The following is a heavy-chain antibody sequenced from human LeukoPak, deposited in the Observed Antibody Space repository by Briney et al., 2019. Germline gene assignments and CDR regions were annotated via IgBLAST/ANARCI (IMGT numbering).Heavy chain of an antibody. CDR3: ARHEYSGSYYGLSWFDP. CDR1: GGSTSSSGYY. CDR2: IYYSGST. J-gene: IGHJ5*02. D-gene: IGHD1-26*01. V-gene: IGHV4-39*01. Sequence: SETLSLTCTVSGGSTSSSGYYWGWIRQPPGKGLEWIASIYYSGSTYYNPSLKSRVTIFVDTSKNQLSLKLSSLTAADTAVYYCARHEYSGSYYGLSWFDPWGQGTLVTVSS.